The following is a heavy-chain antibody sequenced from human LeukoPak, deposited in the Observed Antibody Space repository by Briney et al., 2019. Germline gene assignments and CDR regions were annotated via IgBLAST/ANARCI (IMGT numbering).Heavy chain of an antibody. Sequence: GGSLRLSCAASGFTFSNYVMGWVRQAPGKGLEWVSTISGSGGSTYYADSVKGRFTISRDNSKSTLYLQMNSLRADDTAVYYCAKRGDSSGWSQYDYWGQGTLVTVSS. J-gene: IGHJ4*02. D-gene: IGHD6-19*01. CDR3: AKRGDSSGWSQYDY. V-gene: IGHV3-23*01. CDR1: GFTFSNYV. CDR2: ISGSGGST.